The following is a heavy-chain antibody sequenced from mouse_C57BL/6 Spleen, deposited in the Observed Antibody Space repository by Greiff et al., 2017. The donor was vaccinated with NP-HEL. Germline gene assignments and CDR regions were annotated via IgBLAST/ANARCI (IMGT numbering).Heavy chain of an antibody. CDR3: ASPPSDGYYPPWCAY. J-gene: IGHJ3*01. V-gene: IGHV1-26*01. CDR1: GYTFTDYY. D-gene: IGHD2-3*01. CDR2: INPNNGGT. Sequence: VQLQQSGPELVKPGASVKISCKASGYTFTDYYMNWVKQSHGKSLEWIGDINPNNGGTSYNQKFKGKATLTVDKSSSTAYMELRSLTSEDSAVYYCASPPSDGYYPPWCAYWGQGTLVTVSA.